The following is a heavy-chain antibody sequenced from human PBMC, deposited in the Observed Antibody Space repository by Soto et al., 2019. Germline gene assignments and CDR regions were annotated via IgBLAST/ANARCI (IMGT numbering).Heavy chain of an antibody. D-gene: IGHD3-22*01. CDR1: GFTFDDYG. V-gene: IGHV3-20*04. Sequence: GGSLRLSCAASGFTFDDYGMSWVRQAPGKGLEWVSGINWNGGSTGYADSVKGRFTISRDNAKNSLYLQMNSLRAEDTALYYCARAYYDSSGYYSYYFDYWGQGTLVTVSS. CDR2: INWNGGST. CDR3: ARAYYDSSGYYSYYFDY. J-gene: IGHJ4*02.